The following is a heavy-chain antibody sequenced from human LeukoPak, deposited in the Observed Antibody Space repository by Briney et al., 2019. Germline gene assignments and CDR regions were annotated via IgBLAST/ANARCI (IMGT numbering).Heavy chain of an antibody. Sequence: ASVKVSCKASGFTFTSSAMQWVRQARGQRLEWIGWIVVGSGNTNYAQKFQERVTITRDMSTSTAYMELSSLRSEDTAVYYCAAPDVDTDQNYYYYGMDVWGRGTTVTVSS. CDR1: GFTFTSSA. CDR2: IVVGSGNT. D-gene: IGHD5-18*01. J-gene: IGHJ6*02. CDR3: AAPDVDTDQNYYYYGMDV. V-gene: IGHV1-58*02.